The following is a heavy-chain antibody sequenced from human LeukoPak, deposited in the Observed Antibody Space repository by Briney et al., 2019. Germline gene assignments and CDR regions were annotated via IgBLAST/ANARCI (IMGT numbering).Heavy chain of an antibody. CDR3: VRVNRGNAKDFDY. CDR1: GFTFSGSA. D-gene: IGHD2-8*01. V-gene: IGHV3-73*01. Sequence: GGSLRLSCAASGFTFSGSAMHWVRQASGKGLEWVGRFRSKANSYATAYAASVKGRFTISRDDSKNTAYLQMNSLKTEDTAVYYCVRVNRGNAKDFDYWGQGTLVIV. J-gene: IGHJ4*02. CDR2: FRSKANSYAT.